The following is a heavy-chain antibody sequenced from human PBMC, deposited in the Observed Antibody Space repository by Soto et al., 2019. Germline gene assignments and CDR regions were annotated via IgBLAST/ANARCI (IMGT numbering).Heavy chain of an antibody. J-gene: IGHJ6*03. Sequence: SETLSLTCAVYGGSFSGYYWSWIRQPPGKGLEWIGEINHSGSTNYNPSLKSRVTISVDTSKNQFSLKLSSVTAADTAVYYCARRIRKPNCTNGVCYYYYMDVWGKGTTVTVSS. D-gene: IGHD2-8*01. CDR1: GGSFSGYY. CDR3: ARRIRKPNCTNGVCYYYYMDV. CDR2: INHSGST. V-gene: IGHV4-34*01.